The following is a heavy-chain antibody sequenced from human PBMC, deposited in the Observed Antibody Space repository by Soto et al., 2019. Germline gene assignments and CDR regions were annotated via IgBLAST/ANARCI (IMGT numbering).Heavy chain of an antibody. CDR2: IYSSGGT. Sequence: QVQLQESGPGLVKPSETLSLTCTVSGGAISGYYWTWIRQPAGKGLEWIGRIYSSGGTKYNPSLKSRVTMSLDTSKKQFSLRLSSVTAADTDVYYCARGQRFSDSFDPWGQGTLVTVSS. J-gene: IGHJ5*02. D-gene: IGHD3-3*01. CDR1: GGAISGYY. V-gene: IGHV4-4*07. CDR3: ARGQRFSDSFDP.